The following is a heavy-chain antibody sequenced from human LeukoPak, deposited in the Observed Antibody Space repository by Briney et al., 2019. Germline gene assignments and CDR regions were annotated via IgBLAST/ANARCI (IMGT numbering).Heavy chain of an antibody. D-gene: IGHD4-23*01. CDR3: ARGGGPFDYGGSFDY. CDR2: IYHSGST. CDR1: GYSISSGYY. V-gene: IGHV4-38-2*02. Sequence: PSETLSLTCTVSGYSISSGYYWGWIRQPPGKGLEWIGSIYHSGSTYYNPSLKSRVTMSVDTSKNQFSLKLSSVTAADTAVYYCARGGGPFDYGGSFDYWGQGTLVTVSS. J-gene: IGHJ4*02.